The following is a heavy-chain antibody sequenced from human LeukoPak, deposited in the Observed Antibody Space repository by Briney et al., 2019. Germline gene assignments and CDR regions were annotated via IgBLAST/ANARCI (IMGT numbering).Heavy chain of an antibody. CDR3: AKLSGTYPDDY. CDR2: ISATGAT. D-gene: IGHD1-26*01. J-gene: IGHJ4*02. V-gene: IGHV3-23*01. Sequence: GASLQISCAASGFTFSTYAMSWVRQAPGKGLEWVSAISATGATYYADSVKGRFTISRDNSKNTLYLQLNSLRAEDTALYYCAKLSGTYPDDYWGRGTLVTVSS. CDR1: GFTFSTYA.